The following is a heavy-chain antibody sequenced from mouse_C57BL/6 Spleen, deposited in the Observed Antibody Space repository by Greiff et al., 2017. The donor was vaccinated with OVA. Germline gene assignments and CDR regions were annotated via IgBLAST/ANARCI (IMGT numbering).Heavy chain of an antibody. CDR3: ASPKGTSPYDTMDY. D-gene: IGHD6-1*01. J-gene: IGHJ4*01. V-gene: IGHV5-17*01. CDR2: ICSGSSTI. CDR1: GFTFSDYG. Sequence: DVMLVESGGGLVKPGGSLKLSCAASGFTFSDYGMHWVRQAPEKGLEWVAYICSGSSTIYYADTVKGRFTFSTDNAKNTLCLKMTSQRSEDTAMYYCASPKGTSPYDTMDYGGQGTSVTVSS.